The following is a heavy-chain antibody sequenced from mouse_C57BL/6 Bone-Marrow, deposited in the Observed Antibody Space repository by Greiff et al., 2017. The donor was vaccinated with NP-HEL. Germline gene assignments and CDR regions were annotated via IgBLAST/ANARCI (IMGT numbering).Heavy chain of an antibody. CDR2: IDPEDGET. J-gene: IGHJ3*01. CDR3: AREHWDERGAWFAY. Sequence: EWIGRIDPEDGETKYAPKFQGKATITADTSSNTAYLQLSSLTSEDTAVYYCAREHWDERGAWFAYWGQGTLVTVSA. V-gene: IGHV14-2*01. D-gene: IGHD4-1*01.